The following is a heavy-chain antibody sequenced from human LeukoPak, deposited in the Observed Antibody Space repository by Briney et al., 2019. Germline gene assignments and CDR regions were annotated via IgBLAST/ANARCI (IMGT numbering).Heavy chain of an antibody. CDR3: ATGLRRYYFDY. CDR1: GYTLTELS. J-gene: IGHJ4*02. CDR2: FDPEDGET. D-gene: IGHD2-15*01. Sequence: ASVKVSCKVSGYTLTELSMHWGRQAPGKGLGWMGGFDPEDGETIYAQKFQGRVTMTEDTSTDTAYMELSSLRSEDTAVDYCATGLRRYYFDYWGQGTLVTVSS. V-gene: IGHV1-24*01.